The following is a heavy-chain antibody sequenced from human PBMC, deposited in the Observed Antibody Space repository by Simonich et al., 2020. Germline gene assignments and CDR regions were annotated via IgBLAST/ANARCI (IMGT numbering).Heavy chain of an antibody. D-gene: IGHD6-13*01. Sequence: QVQLQESGPGLVKPSETLSLTCAVSGYSISSGYYWGWIRQPPGKGLEWIGSIYHSGRNSDNPSLKRRITISVDTSKNQFSLKLSSVTAADTAVYYCARVGYSNYYYYGMDVWGQGTTVTVSS. CDR3: ARVGYSNYYYYGMDV. CDR1: GYSISSGYY. CDR2: IYHSGRN. J-gene: IGHJ6*02. V-gene: IGHV4-38-2*01.